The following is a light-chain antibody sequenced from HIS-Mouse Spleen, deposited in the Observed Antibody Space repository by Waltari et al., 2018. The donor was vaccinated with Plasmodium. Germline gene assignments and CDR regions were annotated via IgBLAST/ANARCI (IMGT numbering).Light chain of an antibody. V-gene: IGKV4-1*01. CDR3: QQYYSTPYT. Sequence: DIVVTQSPDSLAMSLGDRATHNCKYSQSVLYSSKNKNYLAWYQQKPGQPPKLLIYWASTRESGVPDRFSGSGSGTDFTLTISSLQAEDVAVYYCQQYYSTPYTFGQGTKLEIK. J-gene: IGKJ2*01. CDR2: WAS. CDR1: QSVLYSSKNKNY.